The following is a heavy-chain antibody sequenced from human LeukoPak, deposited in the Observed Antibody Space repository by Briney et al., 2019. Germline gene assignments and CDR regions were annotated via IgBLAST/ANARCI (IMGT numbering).Heavy chain of an antibody. CDR3: TPHNLMTTEVSRFDS. CDR1: GFTFSRYG. V-gene: IGHV3-30*03. J-gene: IGHJ4*02. D-gene: IGHD4-23*01. Sequence: PGRSLRLSCAASGFTFSRYGMHWVRQAPGKGLEWVAVISYNGSNKYYADSVKGRFTISRDNSKNTLYLQMNSLRTEDTAVYYCTPHNLMTTEVSRFDSWGQGTLVTVSS. CDR2: ISYNGSNK.